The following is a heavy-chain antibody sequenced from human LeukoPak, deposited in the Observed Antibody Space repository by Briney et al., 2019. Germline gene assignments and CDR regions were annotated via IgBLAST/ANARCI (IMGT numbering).Heavy chain of an antibody. CDR2: ISGSGGST. J-gene: IGHJ4*02. CDR3: AKGPSTMIVVVIPDYFDY. D-gene: IGHD3-22*01. Sequence: PGGSLRLSCAASGFTFSSYAMSWVRQAPGKGLEWVSAISGSGGSTYYADSVKGRFTISRDSSKNTLYLQMNSLRAEDTAVYYCAKGPSTMIVVVIPDYFDYWGQGTLVTVSS. V-gene: IGHV3-23*01. CDR1: GFTFSSYA.